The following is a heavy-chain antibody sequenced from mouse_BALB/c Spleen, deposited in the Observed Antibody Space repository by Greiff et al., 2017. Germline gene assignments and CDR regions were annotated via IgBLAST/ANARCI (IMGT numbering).Heavy chain of an antibody. V-gene: IGHV1-54*01. D-gene: IGHD2-1*01. Sequence: VQLQQSGAELVRPGTSVKVSCKASGYAFTNYLIEWVKQRPGQGLEWIVVINPGSGGTNYKEKFKGKATLTADKSSSTAYMQLSSLTSDDSAVYFCAREGIYGNYPDYWGQGTTLTVSS. CDR3: AREGIYGNYPDY. CDR2: INPGSGGT. CDR1: GYAFTNYL. J-gene: IGHJ2*01.